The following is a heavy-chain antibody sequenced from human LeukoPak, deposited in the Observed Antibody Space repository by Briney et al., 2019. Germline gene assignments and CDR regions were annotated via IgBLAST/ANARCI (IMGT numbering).Heavy chain of an antibody. V-gene: IGHV3-33*01. D-gene: IGHD3-10*01. CDR1: GFTFSSYG. CDR2: IWYDGSNK. J-gene: IGHJ4*02. Sequence: GGSLRLSCAASGFTFSSYGMHWVRQAPGKGLEWQAVIWYDGSNKYYADSVKGRFTISRDNSKNTLYLQMNSLRAEDTAVYYCAREYDRMRFGEFLPDYWGQGTLVTVSS. CDR3: AREYDRMRFGEFLPDY.